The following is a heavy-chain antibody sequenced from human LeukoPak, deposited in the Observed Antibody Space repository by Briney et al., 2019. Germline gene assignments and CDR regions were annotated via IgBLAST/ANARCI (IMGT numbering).Heavy chain of an antibody. CDR3: ARETESLIVVHYYGMDV. Sequence: ASVKVSCKASGGTFSSYAISWVRQAPGQGLEWMGRIIPILGIANYAQKFQGRVTITADKSTSTAYMELSSLRSEDTAVYYYARETESLIVVHYYGMDVWGPGTTVTVSS. D-gene: IGHD3-22*01. CDR1: GGTFSSYA. J-gene: IGHJ6*02. V-gene: IGHV1-69*04. CDR2: IIPILGIA.